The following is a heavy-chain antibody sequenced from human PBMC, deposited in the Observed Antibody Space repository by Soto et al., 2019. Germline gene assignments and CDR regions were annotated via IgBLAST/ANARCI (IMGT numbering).Heavy chain of an antibody. D-gene: IGHD6-13*01. CDR2: IYYSGST. J-gene: IGHJ6*04. CDR1: GGSISSSSYY. CDR3: ARDNSSSWYYSPAYVLDV. V-gene: IGHV4-39*02. Sequence: KASETLSLTCTVSGGSISSSSYYWGWIRQPPGKGLEWIGSIYYSGSTYYNPSLKSRVTISVDTSKNQFSLKLSSVTAADTAVYYCARDNSSSWYYSPAYVLDVWGKGTTVTVSS.